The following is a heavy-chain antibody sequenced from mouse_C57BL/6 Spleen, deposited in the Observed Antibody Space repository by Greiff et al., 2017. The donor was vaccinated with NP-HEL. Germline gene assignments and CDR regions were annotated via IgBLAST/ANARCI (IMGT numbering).Heavy chain of an antibody. CDR1: GYTFTSYW. D-gene: IGHD2-2*01. Sequence: QVQLQQPGAELVRPGTSVKLSCKASGYTFTSYWMHWVKQRPGQGLEWIGVIDPSDSYTNYNQKFKGKATLTVDTSSSTAYMQLSSLTSEDSAVYYCAREVTRGAMDYWGQGTSVTVSS. V-gene: IGHV1-59*01. CDR3: AREVTRGAMDY. J-gene: IGHJ4*01. CDR2: IDPSDSYT.